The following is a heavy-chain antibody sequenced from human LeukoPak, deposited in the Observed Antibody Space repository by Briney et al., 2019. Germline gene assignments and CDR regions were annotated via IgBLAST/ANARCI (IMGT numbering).Heavy chain of an antibody. D-gene: IGHD3-9*01. V-gene: IGHV4-34*01. J-gene: IGHJ4*02. CDR1: GGSFSDYY. CDR3: ARGILADY. Sequence: SETLSLTCAVSGGSFSDYYWNWIRQSPIKGLEWIGEINHSGSTHYNPSLKSRVTISVDTSKNQFSLKLSSVTAADTAVYYCARGILADYWGQGTLVNVSS. CDR2: INHSGST.